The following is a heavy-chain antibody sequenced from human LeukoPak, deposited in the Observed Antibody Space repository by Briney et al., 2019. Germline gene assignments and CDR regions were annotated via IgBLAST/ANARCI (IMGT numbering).Heavy chain of an antibody. CDR2: ISAYNGNT. CDR3: ARGRDSSGYYIPVPDAFDI. CDR1: GYTFTSYG. Sequence: GASVKVSCKASGYTFTSYGISWVRQAPGQGLEWMGWISAYNGNTNYAQKLQGRVTMTTDTSTSTAYMELRSLRSDDTAVYYCARGRDSSGYYIPVPDAFDIWGQGTMVTVSS. D-gene: IGHD3-22*01. V-gene: IGHV1-18*01. J-gene: IGHJ3*02.